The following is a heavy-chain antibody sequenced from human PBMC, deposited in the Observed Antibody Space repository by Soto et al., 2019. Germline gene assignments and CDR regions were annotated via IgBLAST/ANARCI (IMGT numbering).Heavy chain of an antibody. CDR3: ARDADILTGSDAFDI. D-gene: IGHD3-9*01. Sequence: QVQLVESGGGLVKPGGSLRLSCAASGFTFSDYYMSWIRQAPGKGLEWVSYISSSRSYTNYADSVKGRFTISRDNAKNSLYLQMNSLRAEDTAVYYCARDADILTGSDAFDIWGHGTMVTVSS. CDR2: ISSSRSYT. CDR1: GFTFSDYY. J-gene: IGHJ3*02. V-gene: IGHV3-11*05.